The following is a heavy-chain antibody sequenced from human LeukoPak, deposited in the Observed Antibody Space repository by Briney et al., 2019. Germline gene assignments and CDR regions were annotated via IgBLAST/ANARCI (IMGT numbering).Heavy chain of an antibody. V-gene: IGHV3-48*04. J-gene: IGHJ6*04. CDR2: ISSRSSTI. Sequence: GGSLRLSCAASGFTFSTYSMTWVRQAPGKGLEWVSYISSRSSTIYYADSVKGRFTISRDNAKNSLYLQMNSLRAEDTGVYYCAVEDIVSSNPMAVWGKGTTVTVSS. D-gene: IGHD5/OR15-5a*01. CDR3: AVEDIVSSNPMAV. CDR1: GFTFSTYS.